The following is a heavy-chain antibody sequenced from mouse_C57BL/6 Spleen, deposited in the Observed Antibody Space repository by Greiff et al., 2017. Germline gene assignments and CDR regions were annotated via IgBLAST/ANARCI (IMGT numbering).Heavy chain of an antibody. CDR2: INPNNGGT. V-gene: IGHV1-22*01. Sequence: EVQLQQSGPELVKPGASVKMSCKASGYTFTDYNMHWVKQSHGKSLEWIGYINPNNGGTSYNQKFKGKATLTVNKSSSTAYMELRSLTSEESAVYYCAPHYGSSSDYAMDYWGQGTSVTVSS. J-gene: IGHJ4*01. CDR1: GYTFTDYN. D-gene: IGHD1-1*01. CDR3: APHYGSSSDYAMDY.